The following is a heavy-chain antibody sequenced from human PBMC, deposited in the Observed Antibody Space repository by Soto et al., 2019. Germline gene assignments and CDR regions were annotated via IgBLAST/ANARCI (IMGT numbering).Heavy chain of an antibody. J-gene: IGHJ5*02. Sequence: SETLSLTCTVSGGSISSSSYYWGWIRQPPGKGLEWIGSIYYSGSTYYNPSLKSRVTISVDTSKNQFSLKLSSVTAADTAVYYCASLKLGYSTFDPWGQGTLVTVSS. CDR3: ASLKLGYSTFDP. CDR1: GGSISSSSYY. CDR2: IYYSGST. D-gene: IGHD5-18*01. V-gene: IGHV4-39*07.